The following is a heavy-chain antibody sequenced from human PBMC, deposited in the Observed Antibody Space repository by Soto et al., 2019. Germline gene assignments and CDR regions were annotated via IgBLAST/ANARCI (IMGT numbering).Heavy chain of an antibody. D-gene: IGHD1-26*01. CDR2: ISYDGSNE. Sequence: QVQLVESGGGVVQPGRSLRLSCAASGFSFSSYGLHWVRQAPGKGLEWVAAISYDGSNEYYADSVKGRFTISRDNSKNTLYLQMNSLRAEDTAVYYCAKATYSGSYFSDYWCQGTLVTVSS. CDR1: GFSFSSYG. V-gene: IGHV3-30*18. CDR3: AKATYSGSYFSDY. J-gene: IGHJ4*02.